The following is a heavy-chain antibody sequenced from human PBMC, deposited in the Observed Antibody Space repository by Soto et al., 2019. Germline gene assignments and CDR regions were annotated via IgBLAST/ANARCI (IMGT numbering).Heavy chain of an antibody. J-gene: IGHJ6*03. D-gene: IGHD2-15*01. Sequence: SQTLSLTCAVYGGSFSGYYWSWIRQPPGKGLEWIGEINHSGSTNYNPSLKSRVTISVDTSKNQFSLKLSSVTAADTAVYYCARAQRGVVVAATLHYYYYMDVWGKGTTVTVSS. CDR3: ARAQRGVVVAATLHYYYYMDV. CDR2: INHSGST. CDR1: GGSFSGYY. V-gene: IGHV4-34*01.